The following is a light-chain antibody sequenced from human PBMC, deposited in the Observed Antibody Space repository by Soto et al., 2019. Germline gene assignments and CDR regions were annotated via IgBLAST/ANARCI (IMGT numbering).Light chain of an antibody. CDR2: GAS. V-gene: IGKV3D-15*01. CDR1: QSVSSN. CDR3: QQYNNWPPAT. Sequence: EIVMTQSPATLSVSPGERATLSCRASQSVSSNLAWYQQKPGQAPRLLIYGASTRATGIPARFRGSGSGTEFTLTISSLQSEDFAVYYCQQYNNWPPATFGGGTKVDIK. J-gene: IGKJ4*01.